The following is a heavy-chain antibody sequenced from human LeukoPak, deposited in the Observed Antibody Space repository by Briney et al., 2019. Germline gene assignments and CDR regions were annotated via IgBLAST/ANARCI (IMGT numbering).Heavy chain of an antibody. CDR2: INPNSGDT. J-gene: IGHJ5*02. CDR3: ARGIRRSSGNYYGDNWFDP. CDR1: GYTLNVYY. D-gene: IGHD1-26*01. Sequence: GASVKVSCTASGYTLNVYYMHWVRQAPGQGLEWMGWINPNSGDTNYAQKFQGRVTMTRDTSISTVYMELNRLTSDDTAVYYCARGIRRSSGNYYGDNWFDPWGQGTLVIVSS. V-gene: IGHV1-2*02.